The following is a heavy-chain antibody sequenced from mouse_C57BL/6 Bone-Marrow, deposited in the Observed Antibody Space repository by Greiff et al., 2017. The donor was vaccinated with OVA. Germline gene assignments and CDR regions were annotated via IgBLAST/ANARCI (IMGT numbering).Heavy chain of an antibody. CDR1: GFTFSDFY. J-gene: IGHJ4*01. CDR2: SRNKANDYTT. D-gene: IGHD6-1*01. CDR3: ARDDPHGGYAMDY. V-gene: IGHV7-1*01. Sequence: EVQRVESGGGLVQSGRSLRLSCATSGFTFSDFYMEWVRQAPGKGLEWIAASRNKANDYTTEYSASVKGRFIVSRDTSQSILYLQMNALRAEDTAIYYCARDDPHGGYAMDYWGQGTSVTVSS.